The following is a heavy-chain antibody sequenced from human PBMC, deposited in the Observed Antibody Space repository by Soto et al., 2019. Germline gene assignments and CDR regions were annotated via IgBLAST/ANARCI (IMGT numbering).Heavy chain of an antibody. D-gene: IGHD3-22*01. V-gene: IGHV4-4*02. Sequence: SETLSLTCAVSGGSISSSNWWSWVRQPPGKGLEWIGEIYHSGSTNYNPSLKSRVTISVDKSKNQFSLKLSSVTAADTAVYYCARESGGGAAYDSSGYYWNWGQGTLVTVSS. CDR2: IYHSGST. J-gene: IGHJ4*02. CDR1: GGSISSSNW. CDR3: ARESGGGAAYDSSGYYWN.